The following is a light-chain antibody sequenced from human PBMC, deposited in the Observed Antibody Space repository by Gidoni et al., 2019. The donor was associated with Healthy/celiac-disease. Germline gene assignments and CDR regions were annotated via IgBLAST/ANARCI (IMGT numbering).Light chain of an antibody. V-gene: IGKV1-39*01. Sequence: DIQMTQPTSSLSASVGDRVTITCRTSQSISSYLNWYQQKQGKAPKLLIYAKASLQSGVPSRLSSSGSGTDFTLTISSRQPEDFATYYCQQSYSTPRVTFGQGTKVEIK. CDR3: QQSYSTPRVT. CDR1: QSISSY. CDR2: AKA. J-gene: IGKJ1*01.